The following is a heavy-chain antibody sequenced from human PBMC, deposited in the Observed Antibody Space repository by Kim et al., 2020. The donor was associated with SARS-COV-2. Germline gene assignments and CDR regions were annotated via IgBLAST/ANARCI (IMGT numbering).Heavy chain of an antibody. CDR3: AILLRAVIDAFDI. J-gene: IGHJ3*02. V-gene: IGHV3-30*07. D-gene: IGHD4-17*01. Sequence: DSVNDRFTICRNNSKNTLYLQINNLRAEDTAVYYCAILLRAVIDAFDIWGQGTMVTVSS.